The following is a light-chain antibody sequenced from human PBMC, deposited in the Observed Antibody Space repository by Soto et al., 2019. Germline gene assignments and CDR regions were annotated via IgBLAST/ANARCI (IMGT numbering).Light chain of an antibody. CDR3: ATWDDSLSGPV. CDR1: SSNIGGNY. CDR2: RNN. J-gene: IGLJ2*01. Sequence: QSVLTQPPSASGTPGQRVTSSCSGSSSNIGGNYVYWYQQLPGTAPKLLIYRNNQRPSGVPDRFSGSKSGTSASLTISGLRSEDEADYYCATWDDSLSGPVFGGGTKLTVL. V-gene: IGLV1-47*01.